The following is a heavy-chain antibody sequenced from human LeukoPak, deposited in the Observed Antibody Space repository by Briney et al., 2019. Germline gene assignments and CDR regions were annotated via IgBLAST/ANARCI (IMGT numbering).Heavy chain of an antibody. CDR2: INWNGGST. CDR3: ARDGSGWNFDY. Sequence: GGSLRLSCAASGFTFDDYGMTWVRQGPGKGLEWVSAINWNGGSTGYADSVKGRFTISRDNAMNSLYLQMNSLRAEDTALYYCARDGSGWNFDYWGQGTLVTVSS. D-gene: IGHD6-19*01. J-gene: IGHJ4*02. CDR1: GFTFDDYG. V-gene: IGHV3-20*04.